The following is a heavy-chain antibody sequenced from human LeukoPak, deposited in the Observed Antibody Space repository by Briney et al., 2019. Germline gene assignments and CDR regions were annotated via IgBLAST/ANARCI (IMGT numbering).Heavy chain of an antibody. D-gene: IGHD5-12*01. J-gene: IGHJ4*02. CDR3: ARLKYSGYDHGVFDF. CDR2: IYYSGST. Sequence: SETLSLTCTVSGGSISSYYWSWIRQPPGKGLEWIGYIYYSGSTNYNPSLKSRVTMSVDTSKNQFSLKLISVTAADTAVYYCARLKYSGYDHGVFDFWGRGTLVTVSS. V-gene: IGHV4-59*01. CDR1: GGSISSYY.